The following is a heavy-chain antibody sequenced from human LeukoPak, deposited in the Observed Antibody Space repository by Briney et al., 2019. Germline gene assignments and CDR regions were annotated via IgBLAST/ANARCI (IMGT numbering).Heavy chain of an antibody. D-gene: IGHD3-10*01. CDR1: GFTFSSYA. Sequence: GGSLRLSCAASGFTFSSYAMSWVRQAPGKGLEWVSAISGSGGSTYYADSVKGRFTISRDNSKNTLYLQMNSLRAEDTAVYYCAREGDYYGSGSYYTPLEYWGQGTLVTVSS. CDR3: AREGDYYGSGSYYTPLEY. J-gene: IGHJ4*02. V-gene: IGHV3-23*01. CDR2: ISGSGGST.